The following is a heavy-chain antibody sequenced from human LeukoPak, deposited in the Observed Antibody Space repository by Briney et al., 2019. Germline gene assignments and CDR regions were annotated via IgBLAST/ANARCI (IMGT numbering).Heavy chain of an antibody. Sequence: PGEYLRLSCAASGFTFSRYWMSWVRQAPGKGLEWLANIKQDGSEKDHGASVKGRFTISRDNAKNSLYLQMNSLRVEDTAVYYCVKHETGPEYWGQGTLVAVSS. J-gene: IGHJ4*02. CDR2: IKQDGSEK. CDR3: VKHETGPEY. D-gene: IGHD1-14*01. V-gene: IGHV3-7*01. CDR1: GFTFSRYW.